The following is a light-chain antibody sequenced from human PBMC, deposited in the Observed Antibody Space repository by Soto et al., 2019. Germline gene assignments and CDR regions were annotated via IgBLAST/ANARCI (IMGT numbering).Light chain of an antibody. CDR2: DNN. J-gene: IGLJ2*01. CDR3: GTWDSSLSVVI. CDR1: SSNIGNNY. V-gene: IGLV1-51*01. Sequence: QSALTQPPSVSAAPGQKVTISCSGSSSNIGNNYVSWYQQLPGTAPKLLIYDNNKRPSGIPDRFSGSKSGTSATLGITGRQTGDEADYYCGTWDSSLSVVIFGGGTQLTVL.